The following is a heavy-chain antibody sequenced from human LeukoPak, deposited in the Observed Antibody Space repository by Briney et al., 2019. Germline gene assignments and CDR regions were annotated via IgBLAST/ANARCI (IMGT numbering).Heavy chain of an antibody. CDR3: ARGRAFDI. Sequence: TSQTLSLTCTVSGGSISSGGYYWSWVRQHPGEGLEWIGYIYYSGSTYYNPSLKSRVTISVDTSKNQFSLKLSSVTAADTAVYYCARGRAFDIWGQGTMVTVSS. CDR1: GGSISSGGYY. J-gene: IGHJ3*02. V-gene: IGHV4-31*03. CDR2: IYYSGST.